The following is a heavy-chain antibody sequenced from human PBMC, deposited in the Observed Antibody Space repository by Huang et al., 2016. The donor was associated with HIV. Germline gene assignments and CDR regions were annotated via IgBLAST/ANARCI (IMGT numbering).Heavy chain of an antibody. CDR2: ISPSGGST. Sequence: QVQLEQSGAEVKKPGASVKVSCKASAYTFTSYYVHWVRQAPGQGLEWMGRISPSGGSTNDAQKFQGRVTVTRDTSTSTVYMDLNSLTSEDTAIYYCARESGISYFGSGSYYNVLDYWGQGTVVTVSS. D-gene: IGHD3-10*01. V-gene: IGHV1-46*01. CDR3: ARESGISYFGSGSYYNVLDY. CDR1: AYTFTSYY. J-gene: IGHJ4*02.